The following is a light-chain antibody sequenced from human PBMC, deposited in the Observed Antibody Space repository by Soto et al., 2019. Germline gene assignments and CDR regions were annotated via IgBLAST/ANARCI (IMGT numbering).Light chain of an antibody. CDR1: QSVSSD. Sequence: EIVLTQSPATLSLSPGERATLSCRASQSVSSDLAWYQQKPGQAPRLLIYDASNRATGIPARFSGSGSETDFTLTISSLEPEDFAVYYCQHRSHWPPPLTFGGGTKVEIK. CDR2: DAS. J-gene: IGKJ4*01. V-gene: IGKV3-11*01. CDR3: QHRSHWPPPLT.